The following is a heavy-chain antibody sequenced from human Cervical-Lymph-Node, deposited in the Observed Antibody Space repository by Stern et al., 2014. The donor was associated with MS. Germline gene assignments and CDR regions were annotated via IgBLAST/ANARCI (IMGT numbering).Heavy chain of an antibody. CDR1: GGSFSSYA. D-gene: IGHD3-10*01. J-gene: IGHJ3*02. CDR3: ARDQRHLASGSFAVDI. CDR2: IIPILGKG. Sequence: VQLVQSGAEVKKPASAVKVSCKASGGSFSSYAFNWVRQAPGQGFEWMGGIIPILGKGNYAQKFQGRVTITADESINTVYLEVSSLRPEDTAVYYCARDQRHLASGSFAVDIWGQGTMVTVSS. V-gene: IGHV1-69*01.